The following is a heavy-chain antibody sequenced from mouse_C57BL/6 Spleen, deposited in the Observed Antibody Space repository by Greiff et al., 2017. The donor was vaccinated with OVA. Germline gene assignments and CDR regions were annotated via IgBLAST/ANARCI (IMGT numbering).Heavy chain of an antibody. CDR3: ARGGGSAEYFDY. CDR1: GYTFTSYG. J-gene: IGHJ2*01. V-gene: IGHV1-58*01. Sequence: EVQLQQSGAELVRPGSSVKMSCKTSGYTFTSYGINWVKQRPGQGLEWIGYIYIGNGYTGYNEKFKGRAKLTSDTSSSTAYMQLSSLTSEDSAIYVCARGGGSAEYFDYWGQGTTLTVSS. CDR2: IYIGNGYT.